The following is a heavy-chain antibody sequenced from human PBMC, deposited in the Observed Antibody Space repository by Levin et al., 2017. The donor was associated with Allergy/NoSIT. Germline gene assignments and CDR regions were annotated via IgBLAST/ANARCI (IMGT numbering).Heavy chain of an antibody. CDR1: GFSFNNYG. J-gene: IGHJ4*02. Sequence: PGGSLRLSCAASGFSFNNYGMHWVRRAPGKGLEWVAVIWYSGSNSHYADSVKGRFTVSRDNSQNTLYLQMDSLRAEDTAVYYCARDRQPYCGGSFCYTSWIDQWGQGVLVTVSS. V-gene: IGHV3-33*01. CDR3: ARDRQPYCGGSFCYTSWIDQ. CDR2: IWYSGSNS. D-gene: IGHD2-21*01.